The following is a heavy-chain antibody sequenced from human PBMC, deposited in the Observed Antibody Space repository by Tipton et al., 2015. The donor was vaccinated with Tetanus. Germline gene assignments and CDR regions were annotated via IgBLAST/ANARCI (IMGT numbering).Heavy chain of an antibody. J-gene: IGHJ1*01. CDR3: AGVTAQRTELYFEH. CDR2: VYYTGDT. CDR1: GGSMSTYY. D-gene: IGHD2-8*02. V-gene: IGHV4-59*01. Sequence: GLVKPSQTLSLTCTVSGGSMSTYYWSWIRQPPGKGLEWVGYVYYTGDTNYNPSLKSRVTISMDRSENQISLKMTSVTAADTAVYYCAGVTAQRTELYFEHWGQGTQVTVSS.